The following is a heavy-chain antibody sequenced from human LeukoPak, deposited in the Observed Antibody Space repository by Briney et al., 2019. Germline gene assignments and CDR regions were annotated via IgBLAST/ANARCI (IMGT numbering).Heavy chain of an antibody. V-gene: IGHV3-30*07. CDR2: ISYDGRNK. CDR3: ARSRYDILTGYYTP. CDR1: GFTFSSYA. J-gene: IGHJ5*02. D-gene: IGHD3-9*01. Sequence: GRSLRLSCAASGFTFSSYAMHWARQAPGKGLEGVAVISYDGRNKYYADSAKGRFTISRDNAKTSLYLQMNSLRAEDTAVYYCARSRYDILTGYYTPWGQGTLVTVSS.